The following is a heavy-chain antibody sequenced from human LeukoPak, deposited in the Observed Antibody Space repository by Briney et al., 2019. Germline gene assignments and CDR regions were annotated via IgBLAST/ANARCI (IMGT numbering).Heavy chain of an antibody. CDR3: ARYQSYYDSGGYYSFDH. J-gene: IGHJ4*02. CDR1: GDSISSGHYY. CDR2: ISYNGNT. D-gene: IGHD3-22*01. Sequence: SETLSLTCSVSGDSISSGHYYWSWIRQHPGMGLEWIGFISYNGNTFYNPSLKTRLSISVDTSKNQFSLRLSSVTAADTAVYYCARYQSYYDSGGYYSFDHWGQGRLVTVSS. V-gene: IGHV4-31*03.